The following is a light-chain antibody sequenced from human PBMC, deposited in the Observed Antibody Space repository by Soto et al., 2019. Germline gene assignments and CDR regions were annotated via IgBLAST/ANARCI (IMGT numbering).Light chain of an antibody. J-gene: IGKJ5*01. CDR2: DAS. V-gene: IGKV1-5*01. CDR1: QSISTH. Sequence: DIQMTQSPSSLSASVGDRVSITCRASQSISTHLSWYQQKPGKAPKLLIYDASSLESGVPSRFSGSGSGTEFTLTISSLQPDDFATYYCQQYNSYQYTFGQGTRLEIK. CDR3: QQYNSYQYT.